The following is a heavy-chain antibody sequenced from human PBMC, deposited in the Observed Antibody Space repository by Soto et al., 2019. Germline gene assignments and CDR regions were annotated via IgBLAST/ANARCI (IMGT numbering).Heavy chain of an antibody. D-gene: IGHD2-21*02. J-gene: IGHJ4*02. CDR3: ARSTVVVSALDY. CDR2: INAGNGNT. V-gene: IGHV1-3*05. Sequence: QVQLVQSGAEEKKPGASVKVSCKASGYTFTSYAMHWVRQAPGQRLEWMGWINAGNGNTKYSQKLQGRVTITRDTPASTAYMELSSLRSEDTAVYYCARSTVVVSALDYWGQRTLVTVSS. CDR1: GYTFTSYA.